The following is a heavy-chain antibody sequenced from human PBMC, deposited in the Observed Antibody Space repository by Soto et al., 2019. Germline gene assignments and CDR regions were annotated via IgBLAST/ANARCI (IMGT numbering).Heavy chain of an antibody. D-gene: IGHD3-3*01. J-gene: IGHJ5*02. CDR3: AKPHFDFWSGHNWFDP. V-gene: IGHV3-30*18. Sequence: GGSLRLSCAASGFTFSSYGMHWVRQAPGKGLEWVAVISYDGSNKYYADSVKGRFTISKDNSKNTLYLQMNSLRAEDTAVYYCAKPHFDFWSGHNWFDPWGQGTLVTVSS. CDR2: ISYDGSNK. CDR1: GFTFSSYG.